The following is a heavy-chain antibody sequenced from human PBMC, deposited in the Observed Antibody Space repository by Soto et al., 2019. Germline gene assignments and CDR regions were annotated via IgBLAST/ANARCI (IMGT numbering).Heavy chain of an antibody. CDR2: ISYDGTKK. D-gene: IGHD2-21*01. Sequence: QVQLAESGGGVVQPGRSLRLSCATSGFVSNDYDIHWVRQAPGKGLAWLASISYDGTKKYYAESVKGRFTISRDNSKNTLSLQLNSLGAEDTAVYYCSREIKGGLDAWGPGTLVTVSS. CDR3: SREIKGGLDA. CDR1: GFVSNDYD. J-gene: IGHJ5*02. V-gene: IGHV3-30*03.